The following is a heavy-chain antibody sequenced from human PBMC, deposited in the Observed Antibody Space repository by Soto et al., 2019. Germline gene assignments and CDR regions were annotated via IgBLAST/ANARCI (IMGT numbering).Heavy chain of an antibody. CDR1: GGTFSSYT. CDR3: ARDSFGYSSSWYDY. J-gene: IGHJ4*02. V-gene: IGHV1-69*04. Sequence: GASVKVSCKASGGTFSSYTISWVRQAPGQGLEWMGRIIPILGIANYAQKFQGRVTITADKSTSTAYMELSSLRSEDTAVCYCARDSFGYSSSWYDYWGQGTLVTVSS. D-gene: IGHD6-13*01. CDR2: IIPILGIA.